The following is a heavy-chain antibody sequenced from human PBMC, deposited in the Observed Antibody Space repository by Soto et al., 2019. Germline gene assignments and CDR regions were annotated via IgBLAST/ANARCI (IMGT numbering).Heavy chain of an antibody. Sequence: PSETLSLTCTVSGGSISSYYWSWIRQPPGKGLEWTGYIYYSGSTNYNPSLKSRVTISVDTSKNQFSLKLSSVTAADTAVYYCVSYLPRTTVNTFYYWGRGTLVTVSA. CDR2: IYYSGST. J-gene: IGHJ4*02. V-gene: IGHV4-59*08. CDR3: VSYLPRTTVNTFYY. CDR1: GGSISSYY. D-gene: IGHD4-17*01.